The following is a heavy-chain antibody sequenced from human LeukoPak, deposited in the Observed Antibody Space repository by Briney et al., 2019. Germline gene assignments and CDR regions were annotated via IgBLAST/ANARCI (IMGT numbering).Heavy chain of an antibody. J-gene: IGHJ2*01. CDR2: IYPSGST. D-gene: IGHD6-13*01. CDR1: GGSIINYV. Sequence: SETLSLTCTVSGGSIINYVWTWIRQPAGKGLGFIGRIYPSGSTIYNPSLRSRVTMSEDTSKNQISLKLNSVTAADTAVYYCARDKGPTAAERFDFWGRGTLVTVSS. V-gene: IGHV4-4*07. CDR3: ARDKGPTAAERFDF.